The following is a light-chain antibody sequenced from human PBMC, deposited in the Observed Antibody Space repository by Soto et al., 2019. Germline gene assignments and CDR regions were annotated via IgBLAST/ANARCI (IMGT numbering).Light chain of an antibody. Sequence: EIVLTQSPGTLSLSPGERATLSCRASQSVSSSFLAWYQQKPGQAPRLLIYDTSSRATGIPDRFSGSGSGTDFTLTISRLEPEDFAVYYCQQYGVMWTFGQGTKVEIK. CDR1: QSVSSSF. J-gene: IGKJ1*01. CDR3: QQYGVMWT. CDR2: DTS. V-gene: IGKV3-20*01.